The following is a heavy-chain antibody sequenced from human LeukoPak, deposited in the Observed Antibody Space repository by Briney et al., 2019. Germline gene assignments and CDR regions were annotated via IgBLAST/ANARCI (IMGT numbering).Heavy chain of an antibody. V-gene: IGHV1-69*13. CDR1: GGTFSSYA. D-gene: IGHD3-22*01. Sequence: SVKVSCKASGGTFSSYAISWVRQAPGQGLEWMGGIIPIFGTANYAQKFRGRVTITADESTSTAYMELSSLRSEDTAVYYCARAPDYYDSSGYFDYFDYWGQGTLVTVSS. CDR3: ARAPDYYDSSGYFDYFDY. CDR2: IIPIFGTA. J-gene: IGHJ4*02.